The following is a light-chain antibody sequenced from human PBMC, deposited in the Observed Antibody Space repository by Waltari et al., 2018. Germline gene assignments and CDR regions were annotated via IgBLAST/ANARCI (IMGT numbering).Light chain of an antibody. J-gene: IGKJ4*01. CDR3: LERSSWPPT. CDR1: QSVGRS. Sequence: EIALTQSPVTLSLSPGDRATLSCRASQSVGRSLSWYQQKPGQPPRLLIYDASTRATGITARISGSGSGTDFTLTIGSLEPEDFAVYFCLERSSWPPTFGGGTTVDIK. CDR2: DAS. V-gene: IGKV3-11*01.